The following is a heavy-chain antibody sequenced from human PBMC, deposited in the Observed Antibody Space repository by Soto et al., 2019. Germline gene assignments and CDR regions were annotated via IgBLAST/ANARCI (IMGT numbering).Heavy chain of an antibody. CDR2: ISGSAVST. CDR1: GFTFSSSA. D-gene: IGHD2-2*01. Sequence: PGGSLRLSCAASGFTFSSSAMSWVRQAPGKGLEWVSAISGSAVSTYYADSVKGRFTISRDNSKNTLYLHMNSLRAEDTAVYYCAKEVRDQLICAFDHWGQGTLVTVAS. J-gene: IGHJ4*02. CDR3: AKEVRDQLICAFDH. V-gene: IGHV3-23*01.